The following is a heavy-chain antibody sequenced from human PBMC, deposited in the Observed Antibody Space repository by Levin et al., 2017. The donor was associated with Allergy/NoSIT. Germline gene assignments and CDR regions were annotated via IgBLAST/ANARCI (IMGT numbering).Heavy chain of an antibody. J-gene: IGHJ4*02. CDR1: GFTFDDYA. D-gene: IGHD6-19*01. CDR3: ARAAAPGIAVGYFDY. Sequence: GGSLRLSCAASGFTFDDYAMHWVRQVPGKGLEWVSGISWNSGSIGYADSVKGRFTISRDNAKNSLYLQMNSLTAEDTALYYCARAAAPGIAVGYFDYWGQGTMVTVSS. V-gene: IGHV3-9*01. CDR2: ISWNSGSI.